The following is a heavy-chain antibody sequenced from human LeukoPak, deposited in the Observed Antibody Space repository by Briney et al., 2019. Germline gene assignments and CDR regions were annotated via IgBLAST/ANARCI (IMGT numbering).Heavy chain of an antibody. J-gene: IGHJ4*02. CDR1: GYTFTGYY. Sequence: ASVKVSCKASGYTFTGYYMHWVRQAPGQGLEWMGWINPNSGGTNYAQKFQGRVTMTRDTSINTAYMELSRLRSDDTAVYYCAILYYYDSSGYYEGFDYFDYWGQGTLVTVSS. CDR3: AILYYYDSSGYYEGFDYFDY. V-gene: IGHV1-2*02. D-gene: IGHD3-22*01. CDR2: INPNSGGT.